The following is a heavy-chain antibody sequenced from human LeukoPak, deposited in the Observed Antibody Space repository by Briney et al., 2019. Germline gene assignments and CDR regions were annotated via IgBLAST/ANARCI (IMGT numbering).Heavy chain of an antibody. Sequence: SETLSLTCTVSGGSISSYYWSWIRQPPGKRLEWIGYIYYSGSTNYNPSLRSRVTISVDTSKNQFSLELSSVTAADTAVYYCARWGSITTARFDYWGQGTLVTVSS. D-gene: IGHD3-16*01. V-gene: IGHV4-59*01. CDR2: IYYSGST. J-gene: IGHJ4*02. CDR3: ARWGSITTARFDY. CDR1: GGSISSYY.